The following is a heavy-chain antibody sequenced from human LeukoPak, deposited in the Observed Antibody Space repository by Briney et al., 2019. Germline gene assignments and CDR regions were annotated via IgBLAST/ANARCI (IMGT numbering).Heavy chain of an antibody. Sequence: SETLSLTCTVSGGSISSGTYYYSWIRQSPGKGLEWIGYMYHSGNTFYNPSLKSRDTISVDNSKNLFSLRLNSVTAADTAVYYCARDRGDYDFPFPGTYDLWGQGTMVTVSS. CDR3: ARDRGDYDFPFPGTYDL. CDR2: MYHSGNT. J-gene: IGHJ3*01. CDR1: GGSISSGTYY. D-gene: IGHD3-3*01. V-gene: IGHV4-30-2*05.